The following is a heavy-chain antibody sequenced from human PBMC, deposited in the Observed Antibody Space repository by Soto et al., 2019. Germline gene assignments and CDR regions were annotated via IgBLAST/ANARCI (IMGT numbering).Heavy chain of an antibody. CDR3: ARDRVSLDYDFWSGSAPPDY. D-gene: IGHD3-3*01. V-gene: IGHV3-53*01. Sequence: EVQLVESGGGLIQPGGSLRLSCAASGFTVSSNSMSWVRQAPGKGLEWVSVIYRSGSTYYADSVKGRFTISRDNSNNTLYLQMNSLRAEDTAVYYCARDRVSLDYDFWSGSAPPDYWGQGILVTVSS. J-gene: IGHJ4*02. CDR1: GFTVSSNS. CDR2: IYRSGST.